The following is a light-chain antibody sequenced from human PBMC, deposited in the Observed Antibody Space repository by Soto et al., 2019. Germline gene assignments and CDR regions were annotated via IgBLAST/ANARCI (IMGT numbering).Light chain of an antibody. CDR2: DAS. CDR1: QSVDSF. Sequence: EIVLTQSPGTLSLSPGERATLSCRASQSVDSFLAWYQQKPGQAPRLLTSDASNRATGVPARFSGSGSGTDFTLTISSLETEDFAVYYCQHRSNWPLTFGGGTKVEIK. CDR3: QHRSNWPLT. V-gene: IGKV3-11*01. J-gene: IGKJ4*01.